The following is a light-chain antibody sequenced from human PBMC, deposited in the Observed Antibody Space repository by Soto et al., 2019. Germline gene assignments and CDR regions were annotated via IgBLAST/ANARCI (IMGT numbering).Light chain of an antibody. CDR3: QHYNSYLEA. Sequence: DIQVTKSASTLSGTVSDRVTITCRASQTISSWLAWYQQKPGKAPKLLIYKASTLKSGVPSRFSRSGSGTEFTLTISSLQPDDFATDCCQHYNSYLEAFGQGTKVDIK. J-gene: IGKJ1*01. CDR1: QTISSW. V-gene: IGKV1-5*03. CDR2: KAS.